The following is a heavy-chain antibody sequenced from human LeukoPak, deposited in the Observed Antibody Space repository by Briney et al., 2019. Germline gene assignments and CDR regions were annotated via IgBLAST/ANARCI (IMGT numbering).Heavy chain of an antibody. CDR3: SRDSPSDY. J-gene: IGHJ4*02. V-gene: IGHV3-11*04. CDR2: ISSGGSTR. CDR1: GFTFSYYY. Sequence: GGSLRLSCAASGFTFSYYYMSWVRQAPGKGLEWVSYISSGGSTRYYADSLRRRFNIYRDNATTSLYLQINSLSADEPAVYFCSRDSPSDYWGQGTLVTVSS.